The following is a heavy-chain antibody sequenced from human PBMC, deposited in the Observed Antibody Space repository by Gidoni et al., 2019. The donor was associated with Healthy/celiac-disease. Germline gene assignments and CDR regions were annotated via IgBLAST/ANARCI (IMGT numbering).Heavy chain of an antibody. V-gene: IGHV3-13*01. J-gene: IGHJ6*02. CDR2: IGTAGDT. CDR1: GFTFSSYD. CDR3: ARGRMVRGYYYYGMDV. D-gene: IGHD3-10*01. Sequence: EVQLVESGGGLVQPGGSLRLPCAASGFTFSSYDMPWVRQATGKGLEWVSAIGTAGDTYYPGSVKGRFTISRENAKNSLYLQMNSLRAGDTAVYYCARGRMVRGYYYYGMDVWGQGTTVTVSS.